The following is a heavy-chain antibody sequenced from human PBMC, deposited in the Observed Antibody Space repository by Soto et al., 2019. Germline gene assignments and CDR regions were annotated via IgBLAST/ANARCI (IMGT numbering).Heavy chain of an antibody. CDR3: ARLYPPMAMIVVVGVGPDAFDI. CDR2: IYYSGST. V-gene: IGHV4-39*01. CDR1: GGSISSSSYY. Sequence: PSETLSLTCTVSGGSISSSSYYWGWIRQPPGKGLEWIGSIYYSGSTYYNPSLKSRVTISVDTSKNQFSLKLSSVTAADTAVYYCARLYPPMAMIVVVGVGPDAFDIWGQGTMVTVSS. J-gene: IGHJ3*02. D-gene: IGHD3-22*01.